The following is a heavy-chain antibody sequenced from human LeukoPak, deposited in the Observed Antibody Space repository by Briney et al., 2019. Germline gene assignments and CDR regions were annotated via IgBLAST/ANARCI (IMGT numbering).Heavy chain of an antibody. CDR3: ARDANWASDY. CDR2: IKEDGSEK. J-gene: IGHJ4*02. CDR1: GFTFSRYW. D-gene: IGHD7-27*01. V-gene: IGHV3-7*05. Sequence: PGGSLRLSCTASGFTFSRYWMSWVRQVPGKGLEWVANIKEDGSEKYYVDSVKGRFTISRDSAMDSLYLQMISPRAEDTAVYYCARDANWASDYWGQGALVTVSS.